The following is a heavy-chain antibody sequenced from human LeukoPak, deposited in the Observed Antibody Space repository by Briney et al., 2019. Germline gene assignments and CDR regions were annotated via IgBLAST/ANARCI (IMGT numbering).Heavy chain of an antibody. Sequence: ASVKVSCKASGYTFTSYGISWVRQAPGQGLEWMGWISAYNGNTNYAQKLQGRVTMTTDTSTSTAHMELRSLRSDDTAVYYCARAVRYCSSTSCYPSRWFDPWGQGTLVTVSS. CDR2: ISAYNGNT. J-gene: IGHJ5*02. CDR1: GYTFTSYG. V-gene: IGHV1-18*01. CDR3: ARAVRYCSSTSCYPSRWFDP. D-gene: IGHD2-2*01.